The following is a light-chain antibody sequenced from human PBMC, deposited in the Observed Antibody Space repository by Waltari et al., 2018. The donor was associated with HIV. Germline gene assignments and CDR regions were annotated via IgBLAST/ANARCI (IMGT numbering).Light chain of an antibody. V-gene: IGLV3-21*04. Sequence: SYVLTQPLSVSVAPGNTARITCGGNNIGRKSVHLHQQKPGQAPVLVIYDDSDRPSGLPERFSGSNSGNTATLTISRVEAGDEADYYCQVWDSSSDHWVFGGGTKLTVL. CDR1: NIGRKS. CDR3: QVWDSSSDHWV. J-gene: IGLJ3*02. CDR2: DDS.